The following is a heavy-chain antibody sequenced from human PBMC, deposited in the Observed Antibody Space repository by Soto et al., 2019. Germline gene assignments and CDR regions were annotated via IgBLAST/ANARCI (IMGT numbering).Heavy chain of an antibody. CDR3: ARGLEEWGKPTVI. CDR2: IYHSGST. J-gene: IGHJ3*02. D-gene: IGHD3-3*01. V-gene: IGHV4-30-2*01. Sequence: SETLSLTCAVSGGSISSGGYSWSWIRQPPGKGLEWIGYIYHSGSTYYNPSLKSRVTISVDRSKNQFSLKLSSVTAADTAVYYCARGLEEWGKPTVIWGQGTLVTVSS. CDR1: GGSISSGGYS.